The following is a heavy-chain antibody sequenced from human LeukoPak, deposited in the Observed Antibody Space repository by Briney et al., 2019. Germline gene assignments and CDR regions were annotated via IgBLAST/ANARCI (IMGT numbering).Heavy chain of an antibody. V-gene: IGHV3-33*01. Sequence: GGSLRLSCAASGFTFSSYGMHWVRQAPGKGLEWVAVIWYDGSNKYYADSVKGRFTISRDNSKNTLYLQMNSLRAEDTAVYYCARDIVGAISRYYYYGMDVWGQGTTVTVSS. J-gene: IGHJ6*02. CDR1: GFTFSSYG. CDR3: ARDIVGAISRYYYYGMDV. CDR2: IWYDGSNK. D-gene: IGHD1-26*01.